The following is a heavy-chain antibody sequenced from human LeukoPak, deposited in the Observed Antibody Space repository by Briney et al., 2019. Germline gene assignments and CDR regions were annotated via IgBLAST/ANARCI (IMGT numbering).Heavy chain of an antibody. D-gene: IGHD2-21*01. J-gene: IGHJ6*03. Sequence: PGGSLRLSCTASGFTFGDYAMSWVRQAPGKGLEWVGFIRSKAYGGTTEYAASVKGRFTISRGDSKSIAYLQMNSLKTEDTAVYYCTRGHINYYYMDVWGKGTTVTISS. CDR1: GFTFGDYA. CDR3: TRGHINYYYMDV. CDR2: IRSKAYGGTT. V-gene: IGHV3-49*04.